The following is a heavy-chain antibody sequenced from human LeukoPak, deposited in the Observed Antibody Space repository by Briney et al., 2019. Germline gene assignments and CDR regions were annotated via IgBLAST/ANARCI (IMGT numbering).Heavy chain of an antibody. CDR3: ARHVLGVQQTAIDI. CDR2: IYYSGST. V-gene: IGHV4-59*08. J-gene: IGHJ3*02. Sequence: SETLSLTCTVSGGSISSYYWSWIRQPPGKGLEWIGYIYYSGSTNYNPSLKSRVTISVDTSKNQFSLKLSSVTAADTAVYYCARHVLGVQQTAIDIWGQGTMVTVSS. CDR1: GGSISSYY. D-gene: IGHD3-3*01.